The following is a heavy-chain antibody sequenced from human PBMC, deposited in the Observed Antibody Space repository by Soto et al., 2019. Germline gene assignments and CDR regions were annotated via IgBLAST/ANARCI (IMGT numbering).Heavy chain of an antibody. CDR2: VYYTGST. D-gene: IGHD6-6*01. CDR3: ARSIAVPSSHIDH. Sequence: PSETLSLTCRVSGGSMSGYYWSWIRQAPGKGLEWIGYVYYTGSTSYNPSLQSRVTISVDTSNKQFSLSLRLVTAADTAVYFCARSIAVPSSHIDHWGQGIRVTVSS. J-gene: IGHJ4*02. V-gene: IGHV4-59*01. CDR1: GGSMSGYY.